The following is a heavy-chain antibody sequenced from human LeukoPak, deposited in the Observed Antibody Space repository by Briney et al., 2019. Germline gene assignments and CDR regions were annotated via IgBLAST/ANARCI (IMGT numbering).Heavy chain of an antibody. CDR1: GGSMSSTKW. D-gene: IGHD4-17*01. Sequence: PSETLSLTCAASGGSMSSTKWWSWVRQPPGKGLEWIGEIYHSGSTNYNPSLKSRITISVDSSKNQVSLNLSPVTAADTAVYYCATSTVMNEYCFAYWAQGTLVSVSS. V-gene: IGHV4-4*02. J-gene: IGHJ4*02. CDR3: ATSTVMNEYCFAY. CDR2: IYHSGST.